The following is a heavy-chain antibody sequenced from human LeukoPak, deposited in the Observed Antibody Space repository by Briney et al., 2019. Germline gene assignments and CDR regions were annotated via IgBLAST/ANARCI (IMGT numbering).Heavy chain of an antibody. CDR2: IRYDGTNK. Sequence: GGSLRLSCTASGFTFSSYGMHWVRQAPGKGLEWVSFIRYDGTNKYYADSVKGRFTISRDNSKNTLYLQMNSLRAEDTAVYYCAREGPVDTAMVIYYYYGMDVWGQGTTVTVSS. V-gene: IGHV3-30*02. J-gene: IGHJ6*02. CDR3: AREGPVDTAMVIYYYYGMDV. CDR1: GFTFSSYG. D-gene: IGHD5-18*01.